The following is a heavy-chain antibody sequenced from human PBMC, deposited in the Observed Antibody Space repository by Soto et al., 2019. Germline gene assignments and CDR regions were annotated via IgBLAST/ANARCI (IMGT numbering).Heavy chain of an antibody. CDR1: GFTFSSYA. CDR3: AKEIGYCSSTSCYGYYYYYGMDV. D-gene: IGHD2-2*01. Sequence: PGGSLRLSCAASGFTFSSYAMSWVRQAPGKGLEWVSAISGSGGSTYYADSVKGRFTISRDNSKNTLYLQMNSLRAEATAVYYCAKEIGYCSSTSCYGYYYYYGMDVWGQGTTVTVSS. CDR2: ISGSGGST. J-gene: IGHJ6*02. V-gene: IGHV3-23*01.